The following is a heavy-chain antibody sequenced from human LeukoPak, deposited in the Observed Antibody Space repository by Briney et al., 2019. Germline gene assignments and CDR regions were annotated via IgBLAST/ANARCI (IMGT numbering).Heavy chain of an antibody. J-gene: IGHJ4*02. CDR3: ATYSGSYYFDY. V-gene: IGHV1-69-2*01. CDR2: VDPEDGET. Sequence: ASVKVSCKVSGYTFTDYYMHWVQQAPGKGLEWMGLVDPEDGETIYAEKFQGRVTITADTSTDTAYMEPSSLRSEDTAVYYCATYSGSYYFDYWGQGTLVTVSS. CDR1: GYTFTDYY. D-gene: IGHD1-26*01.